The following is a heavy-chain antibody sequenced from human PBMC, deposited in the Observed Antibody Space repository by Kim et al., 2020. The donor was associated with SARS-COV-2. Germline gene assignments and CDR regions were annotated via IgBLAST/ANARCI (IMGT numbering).Heavy chain of an antibody. D-gene: IGHD3-10*01. V-gene: IGHV4-31*03. CDR2: IYYSGST. CDR3: ARDRWFGEFPPPNWFDP. CDR1: GGSISSGGYY. Sequence: SETLSLTCTVSGGSISSGGYYWSWIRQHPGKGLEWIGYIYYSGSTYYNPSLKSRVTISVDTSKNQFSLKLSSVTAADTAVYYCARDRWFGEFPPPNWFDPWGQGTLVTVSS. J-gene: IGHJ5*02.